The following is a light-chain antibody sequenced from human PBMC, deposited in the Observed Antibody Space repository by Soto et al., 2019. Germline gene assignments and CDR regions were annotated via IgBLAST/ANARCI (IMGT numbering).Light chain of an antibody. CDR1: QSVTSY. CDR3: QQYYNWRRT. CDR2: GAS. J-gene: IGKJ1*01. V-gene: IGKV3-15*01. Sequence: EIGMTQSPATPSVSPGERATLSCRASQSVTSYLAWYQQRPGQAPRLLIYGASTRATGIPARFSGSGSGTEFTLTISSLQSEDFAVYYCQQYYNWRRTFGQGTKVDIK.